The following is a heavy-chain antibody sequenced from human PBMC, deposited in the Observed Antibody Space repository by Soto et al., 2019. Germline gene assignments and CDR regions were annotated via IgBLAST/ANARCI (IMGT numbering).Heavy chain of an antibody. CDR1: GGTFSCYT. V-gene: IGHV1-69*02. CDR2: IIPILGIA. Sequence: SVKVSCKASGGTFSCYTISWVRQAPGQGLEWMGRIIPILGIANYAQKFQGRVTITADKSTSTAYMELSSLRSEDTAVYYCARGPTGLGYCSSTSCYDFDYWGQGTLVTVSS. CDR3: ARGPTGLGYCSSTSCYDFDY. D-gene: IGHD2-2*01. J-gene: IGHJ4*02.